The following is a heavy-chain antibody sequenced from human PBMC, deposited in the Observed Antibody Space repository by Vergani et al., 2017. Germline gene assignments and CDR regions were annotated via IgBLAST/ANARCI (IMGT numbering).Heavy chain of an antibody. CDR2: IIPILGIA. Sequence: QVQLVQSGAEVKKPGSSVKVSCKASGGTFSSYTISWVRQAPGQGLEWMGRIIPILGIANYAQKFQGRVTITADKSTSTAYMELSRLRSEDTAVYYCATQNISAAGRGGFYYWGQGTLIIVSS. CDR1: GGTFSSYT. J-gene: IGHJ4*02. V-gene: IGHV1-69*02. CDR3: ATQNISAAGRGGFYY. D-gene: IGHD6-13*01.